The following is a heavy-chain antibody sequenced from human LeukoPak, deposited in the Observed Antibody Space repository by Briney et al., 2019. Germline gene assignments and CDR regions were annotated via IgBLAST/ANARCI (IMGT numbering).Heavy chain of an antibody. J-gene: IGHJ3*02. CDR2: ISYDGSNK. CDR1: GFTFSSYA. CDR3: ARDSTTVTTPASAFDI. V-gene: IGHV3-30-3*01. Sequence: GGSLRLSCAASGFTFSSYAMHWVRQAPGKGLEWVAVISYDGSNKYYADSVKGRFTISRDNSKNTLYLQMNSLRAEDTAVYYCARDSTTVTTPASAFDIWGQGTMVTVSS. D-gene: IGHD4-17*01.